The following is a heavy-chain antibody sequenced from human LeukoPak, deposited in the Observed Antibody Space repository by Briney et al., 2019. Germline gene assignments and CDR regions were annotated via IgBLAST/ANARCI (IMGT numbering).Heavy chain of an antibody. J-gene: IGHJ4*02. Sequence: GGSLRLSCAASEFSVGSNYMTWVRQAPGKGLEWVSLIYSGGSTYYADSVKGRFTISRDNSKNTVYLQMNSLRAEDTAVYYCAKDSSFFDYWGQGTLVTVSS. CDR3: AKDSSFFDY. CDR2: IYSGGST. V-gene: IGHV3-53*01. CDR1: EFSVGSNY.